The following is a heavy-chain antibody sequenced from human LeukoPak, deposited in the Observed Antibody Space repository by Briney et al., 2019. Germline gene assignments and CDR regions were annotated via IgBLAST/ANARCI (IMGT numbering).Heavy chain of an antibody. V-gene: IGHV1-18*01. Sequence: ASVKVSCKASGYSFRNYGLTWVRQVPGQGLEWMGWISGDNRDTDSAEKFQGRLTMTTDTSTSTAYMDLRSLRSDDTGIYYCARLIRAAALIDYWGQGIQVTVSS. J-gene: IGHJ4*02. D-gene: IGHD6-13*01. CDR3: ARLIRAAALIDY. CDR1: GYSFRNYG. CDR2: ISGDNRDT.